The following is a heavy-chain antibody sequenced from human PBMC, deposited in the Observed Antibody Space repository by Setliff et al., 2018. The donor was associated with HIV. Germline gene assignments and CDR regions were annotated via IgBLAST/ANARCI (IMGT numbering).Heavy chain of an antibody. CDR3: ARAAASKNIRGEYYFDY. D-gene: IGHD3-16*01. CDR1: GYTFTSYA. Sequence: GASVKVSCKASGYTFTSYAMHWVRQAPGQRLEWMGWINAGNGNTKYSQKFQGRVTITRDTSASTVYMELSSLRSEDMAVYYCARAAASKNIRGEYYFDYWGQGTLVTVSS. V-gene: IGHV1-3*03. J-gene: IGHJ4*02. CDR2: INAGNGNT.